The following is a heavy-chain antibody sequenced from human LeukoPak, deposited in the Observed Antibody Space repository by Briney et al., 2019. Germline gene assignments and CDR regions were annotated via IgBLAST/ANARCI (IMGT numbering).Heavy chain of an antibody. D-gene: IGHD2-15*01. V-gene: IGHV3-33*01. CDR2: IWYDGSNK. CDR1: GFTFSNYG. J-gene: IGHJ4*02. CDR3: ARDILVVAAYYSGY. Sequence: GGSLRLSCAASGFTFSNYGMHWVRQAPGKGLEWVAVIWYDGSNKYYADSVKGRFTISRDNSKNTLYLQMNSLGAEDTAVYYCARDILVVAAYYSGYWGQGTLVTASS.